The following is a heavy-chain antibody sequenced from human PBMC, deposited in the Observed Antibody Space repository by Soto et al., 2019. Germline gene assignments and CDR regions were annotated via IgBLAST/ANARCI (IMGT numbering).Heavy chain of an antibody. V-gene: IGHV1-3*01. CDR3: ARGSIAVAGRNQLDY. D-gene: IGHD6-19*01. CDR1: GYFFTSYA. Sequence: QVPLVQSGPEVKKTGASVKVSCRASGYFFTSYAIHWVRQAPGPRLEWLGWINAANGHTKYSQNFQGRVIITRDTSANTVYMEVSSLKSGDTAVYYCARGSIAVAGRNQLDYWGQGTRVTVFS. CDR2: INAANGHT. J-gene: IGHJ4*02.